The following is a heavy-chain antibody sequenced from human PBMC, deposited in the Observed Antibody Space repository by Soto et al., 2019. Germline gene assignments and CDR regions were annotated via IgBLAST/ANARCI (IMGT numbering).Heavy chain of an antibody. Sequence: SETLSLTCTVSSGSISSGGYTWSWMPPPPGKGLEWIGYIYHSGSTYHNPSHKSRVTLSVDRSKIQLSMKLSSVTAADTAVDYWARDYYDYVAHWFAPWGQGTLVTVSS. CDR1: SGSISSGGYT. J-gene: IGHJ5*02. CDR3: ARDYYDYVAHWFAP. V-gene: IGHV4-30-2*01. CDR2: IYHSGST. D-gene: IGHD3-16*01.